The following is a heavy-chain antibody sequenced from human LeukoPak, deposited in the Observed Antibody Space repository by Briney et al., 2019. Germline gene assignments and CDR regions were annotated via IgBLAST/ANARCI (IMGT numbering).Heavy chain of an antibody. CDR1: GFTFSSYS. Sequence: PGGSLRLSCAASGFTFSSYSMNWVRQAPGKGLEWVSSISSSSSYIYYADSVKGRFTISRDNAKNSLYLQMNSLRAEDTAVYYCARVGSIVGAPMAFDIWGQGTMVTVSS. CDR2: ISSSSSYI. CDR3: ARVGSIVGAPMAFDI. V-gene: IGHV3-21*01. J-gene: IGHJ3*02. D-gene: IGHD1-26*01.